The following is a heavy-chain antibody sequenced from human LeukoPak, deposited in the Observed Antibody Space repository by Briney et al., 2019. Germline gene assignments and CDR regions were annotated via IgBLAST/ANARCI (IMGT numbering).Heavy chain of an antibody. J-gene: IGHJ4*02. CDR3: ARGRIVGATTLGY. Sequence: SETLSLTCAVHGGSLSDYFWTWIRQPPGKGLEWIGEINDSGSTNYSPSVRSRVTISIDTSKNQFSLKLSSVTAADTAVYYCARGRIVGATTLGYWGQGTLVTVSS. V-gene: IGHV4-34*01. D-gene: IGHD1-26*01. CDR1: GGSLSDYF. CDR2: INDSGST.